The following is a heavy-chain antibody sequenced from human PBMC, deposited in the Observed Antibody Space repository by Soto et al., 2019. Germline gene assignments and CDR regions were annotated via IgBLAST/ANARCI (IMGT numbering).Heavy chain of an antibody. CDR1: FFNVYY. D-gene: IGHD1-7*01. CDR2: INPNSGVT. Sequence: AASVXGCFKASFFNVYYFHLFRHAPGQGLEWIGSINPNSGVTKYAQQFQGRVTLTRDPSITTAFMDLVSLHFDDTAVYYCALERQMNYTSDGLDIWGQGTMLTV. CDR3: ALERQMNYTSDGLDI. V-gene: IGHV1-2*02. J-gene: IGHJ3*02.